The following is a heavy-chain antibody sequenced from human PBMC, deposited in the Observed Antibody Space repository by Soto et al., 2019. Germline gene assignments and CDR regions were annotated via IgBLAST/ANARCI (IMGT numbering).Heavy chain of an antibody. CDR2: IIPIFGTA. D-gene: IGHD1-7*01. J-gene: IGHJ4*02. Sequence: SVKVSCKASGGTFSSYAISCVRQAPGQGLEWMGGIIPIFGTANYAQKFQGRVTITADESTSTAYMELSSLRSEDTAVYYCARARAITGTTPYFDYWGQGTLVTVSS. V-gene: IGHV1-69*13. CDR3: ARARAITGTTPYFDY. CDR1: GGTFSSYA.